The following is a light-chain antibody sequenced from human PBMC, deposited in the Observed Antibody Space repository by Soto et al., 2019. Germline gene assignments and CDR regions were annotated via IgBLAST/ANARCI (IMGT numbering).Light chain of an antibody. CDR3: QQYNNWPDT. J-gene: IGKJ2*01. CDR1: QSVSNN. CDR2: GES. Sequence: EIVMTHSPATLSVSPGERATLSCRASQSVSNNIAWYQQKPVQAHRLLIYGESTRATAIPARFSGSGSGTHFTLTISSLQSEDFAVYFCQQYNNWPDTFGEGTKLEIK. V-gene: IGKV3-15*01.